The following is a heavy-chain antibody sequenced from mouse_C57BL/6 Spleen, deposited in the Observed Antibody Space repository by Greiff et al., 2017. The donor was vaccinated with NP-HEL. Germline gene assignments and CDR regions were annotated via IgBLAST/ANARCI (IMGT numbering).Heavy chain of an antibody. J-gene: IGHJ2*01. V-gene: IGHV1-26*01. D-gene: IGHD1-1*01. CDR3: ARGTTVVHYDFGG. CDR2: INPNNGGT. CDR1: GYTFTDYY. Sequence: VQLQQSGPELVKPGASVKISCKASGYTFTDYYMNWVKQSHGKSLEWIGDINPNNGGTSYNQKFKGKATLTVDKSSSTAYMELRSLTSEDSAVYYCARGTTVVHYDFGGWGKGTTLTVSS.